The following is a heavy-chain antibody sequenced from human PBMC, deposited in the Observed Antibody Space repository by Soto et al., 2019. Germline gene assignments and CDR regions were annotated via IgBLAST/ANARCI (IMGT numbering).Heavy chain of an antibody. CDR3: ARDPIDY. CDR1: GFTFGSHA. V-gene: IGHV3-30-3*01. Sequence: GGSLRLSCAASGFTFGSHAMHWVRQAPGKGLEWVAVISYDGTNKYYTDSMKGRLTISRDNSKNTVYLQMSSLRTEDTAVYYCARDPIDYWGQGTLVTVSS. J-gene: IGHJ4*02. CDR2: ISYDGTNK.